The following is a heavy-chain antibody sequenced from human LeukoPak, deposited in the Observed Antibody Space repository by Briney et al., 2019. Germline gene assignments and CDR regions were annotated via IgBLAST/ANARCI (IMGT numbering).Heavy chain of an antibody. Sequence: SGGSLRLSCAASGFTFSSYGMHWVRQAPGKGLEWVAVISYDGSNKYYADSVKGRFTISRDNSKNTLYLQMNSLRAEDTAVYYCAKDHLLLWFGESPGNNYYGMDVWGQGTTVTVSS. D-gene: IGHD3-10*01. V-gene: IGHV3-30*18. CDR1: GFTFSSYG. CDR3: AKDHLLLWFGESPGNNYYGMDV. J-gene: IGHJ6*02. CDR2: ISYDGSNK.